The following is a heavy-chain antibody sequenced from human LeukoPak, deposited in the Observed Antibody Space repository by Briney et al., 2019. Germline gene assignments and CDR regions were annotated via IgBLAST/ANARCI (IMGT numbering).Heavy chain of an antibody. V-gene: IGHV2-5*02. Sequence: SGPTLVKPTQTLTLTCTFSGFSLSTSGVGVGWIRQPPGKALEWLALIYWDDNKPYSPPLKSRLTITKDTSKNQVVLTMTNMDPVDTATYYCAHYGDYRFMYYFDHWGQGTLVTVSS. D-gene: IGHD4-17*01. CDR2: IYWDDNK. CDR3: AHYGDYRFMYYFDH. J-gene: IGHJ4*02. CDR1: GFSLSTSGVG.